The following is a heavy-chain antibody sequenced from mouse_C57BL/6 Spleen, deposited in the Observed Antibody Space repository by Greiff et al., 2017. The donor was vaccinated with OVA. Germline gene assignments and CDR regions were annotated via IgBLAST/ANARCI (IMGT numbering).Heavy chain of an antibody. D-gene: IGHD1-1*01. Sequence: VKLMESGAELVKPGASVKLSCKASGYTFTEYTIHWVKQRSGQGLEWIGWFYPGSGSIKYNEKFKDKATLTADKSSSTVYMELSRLTSEDSAVYFCARHEDTTGYFDYWGQGTTLTVSS. V-gene: IGHV1-62-2*01. CDR3: ARHEDTTGYFDY. J-gene: IGHJ2*01. CDR2: FYPGSGSI. CDR1: GYTFTEYT.